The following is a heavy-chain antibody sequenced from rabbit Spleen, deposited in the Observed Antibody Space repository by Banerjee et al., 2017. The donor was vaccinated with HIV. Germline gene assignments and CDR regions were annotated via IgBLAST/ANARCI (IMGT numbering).Heavy chain of an antibody. Sequence: QSLEESGGDLVKPGASLTLTCKASGFDFSSSYYMCWVRQAPGKGLELIACIDTSSVNTADATWAKGRFTISKTSSTTVTLQMTSLTAADTATYFCARDLSYDDYSEKGYFNLWGPGTLVTVS. CDR2: IDTSSVNT. D-gene: IGHD2-1*01. CDR1: GFDFSSSYY. CDR3: ARDLSYDDYSEKGYFNL. V-gene: IGHV1S40*01. J-gene: IGHJ4*01.